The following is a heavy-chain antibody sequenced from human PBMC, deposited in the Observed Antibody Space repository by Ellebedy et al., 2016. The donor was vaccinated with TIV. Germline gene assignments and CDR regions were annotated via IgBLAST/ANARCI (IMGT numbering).Heavy chain of an antibody. J-gene: IGHJ4*02. CDR3: ARYFYGSGFHH. Sequence: ASVKVSCXAPGDDFSSYDINWVRQAPGQGLEWVGWMDPNGNTGSARQFLGRVTMSRDNSISTAYMELSRLRSEDTAVYYCARYFYGSGFHHWGQGTLVTVSS. CDR2: MDPNGNT. V-gene: IGHV1-8*01. D-gene: IGHD2/OR15-2a*01. CDR1: GDDFSSYD.